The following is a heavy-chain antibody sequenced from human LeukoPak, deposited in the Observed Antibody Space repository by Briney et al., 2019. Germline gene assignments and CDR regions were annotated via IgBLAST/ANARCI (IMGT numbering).Heavy chain of an antibody. CDR1: GGSINSDGFY. CDR2: IYCSGSA. V-gene: IGHV4-39*01. Sequence: PSETLSLTCSVSGGSINSDGFYWGWVRQPPGKGLEWIGGIYCSGSAYYNPSLKSRVTMSVDTSKRQFSLKLSSVTAADTAMYYCARHGNFFDFWGQGTLVTVSS. J-gene: IGHJ4*02. D-gene: IGHD1-1*01. CDR3: ARHGNFFDF.